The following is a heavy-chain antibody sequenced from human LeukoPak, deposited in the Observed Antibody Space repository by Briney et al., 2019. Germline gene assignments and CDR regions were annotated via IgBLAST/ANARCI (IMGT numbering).Heavy chain of an antibody. CDR1: GYSISSGYY. J-gene: IGHJ4*02. V-gene: IGHV4-38-2*01. Sequence: SETLSLTCAVSGYSISSGYYWGWIRQPPGKGLEWIGSIYHSGSTYYNPSLKSRVTISVDTSKNQFSLKLSSVTAADTAVYYCARRYQLYYFVYWGQGTLVTVSS. D-gene: IGHD2-2*01. CDR2: IYHSGST. CDR3: ARRYQLYYFVY.